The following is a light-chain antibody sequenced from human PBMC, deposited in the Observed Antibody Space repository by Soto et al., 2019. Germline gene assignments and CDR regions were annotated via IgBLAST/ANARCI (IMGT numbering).Light chain of an antibody. CDR1: HSVSTSY. Sequence: EIVLTQSPGTLSLSPGHRATLSCRASHSVSTSYLAWYQQKPGQAPRLLIYGASSRATGIPDRFSGSGSGTDFTLTISRLEPEDCAVYCCQQYGSSPPYTFGPGTKVHMK. CDR2: GAS. J-gene: IGKJ3*01. CDR3: QQYGSSPPYT. V-gene: IGKV3-20*01.